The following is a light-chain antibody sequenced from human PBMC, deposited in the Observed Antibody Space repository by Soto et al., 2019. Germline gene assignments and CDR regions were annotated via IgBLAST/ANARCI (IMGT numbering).Light chain of an antibody. CDR2: GAS. CDR3: QQYVSSPTT. CDR1: QSVSTSY. V-gene: IGKV3-20*01. Sequence: VLTQSPGTLSLSPGERATLSCRASQSVSTSYLAWYQQKPGQAPRLLIFGASSRATGIPDRFIGSGSGTHFTLTISRLEPEDFALYYCQQYVSSPTTFGHGTKVEIK. J-gene: IGKJ1*01.